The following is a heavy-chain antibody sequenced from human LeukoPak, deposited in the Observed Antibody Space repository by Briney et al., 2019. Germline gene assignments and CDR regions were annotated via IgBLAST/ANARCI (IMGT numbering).Heavy chain of an antibody. CDR1: GFTFSTYW. V-gene: IGHV3-7*01. J-gene: IGHJ4*02. CDR3: ARDHPYYYDTSGYWHDY. D-gene: IGHD3-22*01. CDR2: IKQDGSGK. Sequence: GGSLRPSCAASGFTFSTYWMTWVRQAPGKGLEWVANIKQDGSGKYYVDSVEGRFTISRDNAKNSLYLQMNSLRAEDTAVYFCARDHPYYYDTSGYWHDYWGQGTLVTVSS.